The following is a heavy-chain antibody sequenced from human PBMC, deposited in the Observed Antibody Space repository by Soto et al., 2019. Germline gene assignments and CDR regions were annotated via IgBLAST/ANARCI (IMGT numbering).Heavy chain of an antibody. Sequence: PSETLSLTCTVSGGSISSYYWNWIRQPPGKGLEWIGFLYYGGSAHFNPSLKSRVTISGDTSKNQFSLKLTSVTAADTAMYYCARANSNSPRRHFDYWGQGTLVTVSS. CDR2: LYYGGSA. J-gene: IGHJ4*02. CDR1: GGSISSYY. V-gene: IGHV4-59*12. CDR3: ARANSNSPRRHFDY. D-gene: IGHD4-4*01.